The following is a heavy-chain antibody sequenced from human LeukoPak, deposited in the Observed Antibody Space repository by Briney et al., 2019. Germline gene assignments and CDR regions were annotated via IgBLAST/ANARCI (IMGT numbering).Heavy chain of an antibody. D-gene: IGHD6-13*01. J-gene: IGHJ5*02. CDR1: GGSISSSSYY. CDR3: ARDRMGIAAAGTWFDP. Sequence: SETLSLTCTVSGGSISSSSYYWGWIRQPPGKGLEWIGSIYYSGSTYYNPSLKSRVTISVDTSKNQFSLKLSSVTAADTAVYYCARDRMGIAAAGTWFDPWGQGTLVTVSS. V-gene: IGHV4-39*02. CDR2: IYYSGST.